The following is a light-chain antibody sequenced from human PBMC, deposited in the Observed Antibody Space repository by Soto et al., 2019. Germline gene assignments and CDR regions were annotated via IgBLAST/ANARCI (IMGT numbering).Light chain of an antibody. J-gene: IGKJ2*01. CDR1: QSVTNSF. CDR2: GGS. V-gene: IGKV3-20*01. CDR3: QVYDTSRVST. Sequence: EIVLTQSPGTLSLSPGEKATLSCRASQSVTNSFVAWYQQKPGQAPRLLLYGGSSRATGFPDRFSGSGSGTDFTLTISRLAPEDFAVYYCQVYDTSRVSTFGQGTKLEF.